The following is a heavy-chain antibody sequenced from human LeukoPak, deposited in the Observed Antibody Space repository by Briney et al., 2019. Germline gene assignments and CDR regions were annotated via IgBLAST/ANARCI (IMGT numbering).Heavy chain of an antibody. CDR1: GFTFDDYA. V-gene: IGHV3-9*01. CDR2: ISWNSGSI. Sequence: GGSLGLSCAASGFTFDDYAMHWVRQAPGKGLEWVSGISWNSGSIGYADSVKGRFTISRDNAKNSLYLQMNSLRAEDTALYYCARRGPTLDAFDIWGQGTMVTVSS. J-gene: IGHJ3*02. CDR3: ARRGPTLDAFDI. D-gene: IGHD3-10*01.